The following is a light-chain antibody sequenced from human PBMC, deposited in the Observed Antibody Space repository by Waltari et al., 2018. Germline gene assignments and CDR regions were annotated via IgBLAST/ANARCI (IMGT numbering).Light chain of an antibody. CDR1: NIGSKN. CDR3: QVWDSSTAKVV. V-gene: IGLV3-9*01. Sequence: SYELTQPLSVSVALGQTARITCGGNNIGSKNVHWYQRKPGQAPVVDHYRDSHRTAGFPERFSGSHAGNTATLTISRAQAGDEADYYCQVWDSSTAKVVFGGGTKLTVL. CDR2: RDS. J-gene: IGLJ2*01.